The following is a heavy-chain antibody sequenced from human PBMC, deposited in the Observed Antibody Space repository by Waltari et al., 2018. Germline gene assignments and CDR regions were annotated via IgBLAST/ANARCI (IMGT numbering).Heavy chain of an antibody. CDR3: ARLAPRTYRSPVPGRHYYYGMDV. D-gene: IGHD3-10*01. V-gene: IGHV3-74*01. J-gene: IGHJ6*02. Sequence: EEQLLESGGGLVQPGDSLRLSCAGSGFRFSTIGWNWVRQAQGKGLVWVARISDDETSISYADSVKGRFTISRDNAKNTVYLQMKRLRVEDTAVYYCARLAPRTYRSPVPGRHYYYGMDVWGQGTTVTVSS. CDR2: ISDDETSI. CDR1: GFRFSTIG.